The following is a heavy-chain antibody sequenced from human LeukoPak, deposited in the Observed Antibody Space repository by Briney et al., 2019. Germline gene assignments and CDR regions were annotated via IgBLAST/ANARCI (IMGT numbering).Heavy chain of an antibody. CDR3: AKDAYYDIYYYYYYMDV. D-gene: IGHD3-22*01. CDR2: IRYDGSNK. V-gene: IGHV3-30*02. CDR1: GFTFSSYG. Sequence: RSGGSLRLSCAASGFTFSSYGMHWVRQAPGKGLEWVAFIRYDGSNKYYADFVKGRFTISRDNSKNTLYLQMNSLRAEDTAVYYCAKDAYYDIYYYYYYMDVWGKGTTVTISS. J-gene: IGHJ6*03.